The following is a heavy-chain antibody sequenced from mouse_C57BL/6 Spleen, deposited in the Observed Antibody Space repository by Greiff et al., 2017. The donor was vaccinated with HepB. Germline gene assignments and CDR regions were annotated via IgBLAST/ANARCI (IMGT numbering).Heavy chain of an antibody. CDR1: GFTFSDYY. J-gene: IGHJ3*01. CDR2: INYDGSST. Sequence: DVKLVESEGGLVQPGSSMKLSCTASGFTFSDYYMAWVRQVPEKGLEWVANINYDGSSTYYLDSLKSRFIISRDNAKNILYLQMSSLKSEDTATYYCAREGFPFAYWGQGTLVTVSA. V-gene: IGHV5-16*01. CDR3: AREGFPFAY.